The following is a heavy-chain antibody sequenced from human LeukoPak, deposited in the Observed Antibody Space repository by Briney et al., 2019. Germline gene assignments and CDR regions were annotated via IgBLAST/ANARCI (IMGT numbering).Heavy chain of an antibody. CDR2: INHSEST. CDR3: ASLRIVSSGYQVDY. CDR1: GGSFSGYY. Sequence: SETLSLTCAVYGGSFSGYYWSWIRQPPGKGLEWIGEINHSESTNYNPSLKSRVTISVDTSKNQFSLKLSSVTAADTAVYYCASLRIVSSGYQVDYWGQGTLVTVSS. D-gene: IGHD3-22*01. J-gene: IGHJ4*02. V-gene: IGHV4-34*01.